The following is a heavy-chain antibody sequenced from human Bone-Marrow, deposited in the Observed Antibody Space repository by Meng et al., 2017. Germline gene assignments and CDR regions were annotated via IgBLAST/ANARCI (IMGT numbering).Heavy chain of an antibody. CDR3: ATSITMIVGVDAFDS. V-gene: IGHV1-69*13. CDR1: AGTFSSYA. D-gene: IGHD3-22*01. CDR2: IIPIFGTA. J-gene: IGHJ3*02. Sequence: SVMVFCKASAGTFSSYAISWVRQAPGQGLEWMGGIIPIFGTANYAQKFQGRVMITSDEYTNTAYMELSSMSSEDTAVYYCATSITMIVGVDAFDSWGQGTMVTVSS.